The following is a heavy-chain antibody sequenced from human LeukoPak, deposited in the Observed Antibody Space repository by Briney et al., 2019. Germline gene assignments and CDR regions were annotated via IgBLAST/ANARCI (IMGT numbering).Heavy chain of an antibody. V-gene: IGHV3-11*01. J-gene: IGHJ5*02. CDR1: GFTFSDYY. CDR2: ISSSGSTI. D-gene: IGHD1-26*01. Sequence: PGGSLRLSCTASGFTFSDYYMSWIRQAPGKGLEWVSYISSSGSTIYYADSVKGRFTISRDNAKNSLYLQMNSLRAEDTAVYYCAREVGATTDWFDPWGQGTLVTVSS. CDR3: AREVGATTDWFDP.